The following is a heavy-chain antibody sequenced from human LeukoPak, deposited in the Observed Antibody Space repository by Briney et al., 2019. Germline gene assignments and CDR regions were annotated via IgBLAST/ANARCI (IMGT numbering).Heavy chain of an antibody. CDR3: AKDALRYCSSTSCSLGP. CDR1: GFTFSSYS. J-gene: IGHJ1*01. D-gene: IGHD2-2*01. CDR2: ISSSSSYI. V-gene: IGHV3-21*01. Sequence: PGGSLRLSCAASGFTFSSYSMNWVRQAPGKGLEWVSSISSSSSYIYYADSVKGRFTISRDNSKNTLYLQMNSLRAEDTAVYYCAKDALRYCSSTSCSLGPWGQGTLVTVSS.